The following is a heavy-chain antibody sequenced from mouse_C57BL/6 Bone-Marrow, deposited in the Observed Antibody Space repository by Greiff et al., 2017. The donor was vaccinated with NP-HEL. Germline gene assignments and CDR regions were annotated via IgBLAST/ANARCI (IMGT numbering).Heavy chain of an antibody. CDR1: GFSLTSYG. CDR3: ASTTVVPHAMDY. CDR2: IWSGGST. Sequence: QVQLKQSGPGLVQPSQSLSITCTVSGFSLTSYGVHWVRQSPGKGLEWLGVIWSGGSTDYNAAFISRLSISKDNSKSQVFFKMNSLQADDTAIYYCASTTVVPHAMDYWGQGTSVTVSS. V-gene: IGHV2-2*01. J-gene: IGHJ4*01. D-gene: IGHD1-1*01.